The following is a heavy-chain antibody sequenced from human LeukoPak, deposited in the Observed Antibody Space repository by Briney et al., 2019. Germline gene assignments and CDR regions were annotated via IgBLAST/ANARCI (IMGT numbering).Heavy chain of an antibody. J-gene: IGHJ4*02. V-gene: IGHV4-59*08. CDR3: ARLQYYYDSNGYYSLYYFDY. D-gene: IGHD3-22*01. Sequence: TTSETLSLTCTVSGGSISSYYWSWIRQPPGKGLEWIGYIYYSGSTNYNPSLKSRVTISVDTSKNQFSLTLSSVTAADTAVYYCARLQYYYDSNGYYSLYYFDYWGQGTVVTVSS. CDR2: IYYSGST. CDR1: GGSISSYY.